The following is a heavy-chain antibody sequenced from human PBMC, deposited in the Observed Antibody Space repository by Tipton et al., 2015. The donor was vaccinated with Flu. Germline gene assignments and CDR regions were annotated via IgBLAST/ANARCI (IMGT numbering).Heavy chain of an antibody. V-gene: IGHV3-30*02. CDR3: AKSGGFDS. CDR2: IRHDETTE. J-gene: IGHJ4*02. CDR1: GFMFSGYG. Sequence: SLRLSCAASGFMFSGYGMHWVRQAPGKGLEWVAFIRHDETTEYADSVKGRFTISRDNSKDMLYLQMNSLRAEDTAVFYCAKSGGFDSWNQGALVIVSS. D-gene: IGHD1-26*01.